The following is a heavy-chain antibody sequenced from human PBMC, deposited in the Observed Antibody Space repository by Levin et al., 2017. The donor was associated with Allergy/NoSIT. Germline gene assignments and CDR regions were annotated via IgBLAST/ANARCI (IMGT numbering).Heavy chain of an antibody. D-gene: IGHD5-24*01. CDR1: GFSFSTYG. Sequence: GESLKISCAASGFSFSTYGMHWVRQSPGKGLEWVAVIWYDGSEKFYADSVKGRFTISRDNSKDTLYLQMNSLRAEDTAVYFCVRENHPKTTDGYNYYFDYWGQGTLVTVSS. J-gene: IGHJ4*02. CDR3: VRENHPKTTDGYNYYFDY. CDR2: IWYDGSEK. V-gene: IGHV3-33*01.